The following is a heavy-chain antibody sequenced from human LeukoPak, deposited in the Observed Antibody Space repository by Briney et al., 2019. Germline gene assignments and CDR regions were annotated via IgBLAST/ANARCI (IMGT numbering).Heavy chain of an antibody. J-gene: IGHJ4*02. V-gene: IGHV4-59*01. CDR1: GGSISSNY. D-gene: IGHD3-10*01. CDR2: TYYSGGT. CDR3: ARRSRLHYFDY. Sequence: PSETLSLTCTVSGGSISSNYWGWIRQSPGKGLEWIGYTYYSGGTTYNPSFQSRVAIFLDTSKNQFSLRLSSVTAADTAVYYCARRSRLHYFDYWGQGTLVTVSS.